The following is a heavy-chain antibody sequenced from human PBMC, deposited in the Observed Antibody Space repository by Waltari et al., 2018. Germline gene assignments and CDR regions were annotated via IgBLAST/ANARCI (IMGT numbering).Heavy chain of an antibody. Sequence: QVQLQESGPGLVKPSQTLSLTCTVPGASVSSGSSFWNWIRQPAGKGLEWIARIYTTGRTDYNPSLQSRVTISADTSKNELSLKMSSVTAADTAVYYCARSGYDSTEGWLDPWGPGTLVTVSS. J-gene: IGHJ5*02. CDR1: GASVSSGSSF. CDR3: ARSGYDSTEGWLDP. V-gene: IGHV4-61*02. CDR2: IYTTGRT. D-gene: IGHD3-22*01.